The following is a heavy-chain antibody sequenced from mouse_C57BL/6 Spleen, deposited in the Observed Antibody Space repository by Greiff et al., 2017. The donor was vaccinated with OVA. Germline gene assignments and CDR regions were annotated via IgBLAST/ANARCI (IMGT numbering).Heavy chain of an antibody. CDR1: GYTFTSYW. D-gene: IGHD3-2*02. Sequence: VQLQQPGAELVKPGASVKLSCKASGYTFTSYWMQWVKQRPGQGLEWIGEIDPSDSYTNYNQKFKGKATLTVDTSSSTAYMQLSSLTSEDSAVYYCARPTAQATFAYWGQGTLVTVSA. J-gene: IGHJ3*01. CDR2: IDPSDSYT. CDR3: ARPTAQATFAY. V-gene: IGHV1-50*01.